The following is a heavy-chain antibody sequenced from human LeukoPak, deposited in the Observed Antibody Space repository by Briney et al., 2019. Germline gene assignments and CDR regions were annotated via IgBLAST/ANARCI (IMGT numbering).Heavy chain of an antibody. CDR3: ARDKWELLQLDY. J-gene: IGHJ4*02. CDR2: MNPNSGNT. CDR1: GYTFTSYD. Sequence: ASVNVSCKASGYTFTSYDINWVRQAPGQGLEGMGWMNPNSGNTGYAQKFQGRVTMTRNTSISTAYMELSSLRSEDTAVYYCARDKWELLQLDYWGQGTLVTVSS. V-gene: IGHV1-8*01. D-gene: IGHD1-26*01.